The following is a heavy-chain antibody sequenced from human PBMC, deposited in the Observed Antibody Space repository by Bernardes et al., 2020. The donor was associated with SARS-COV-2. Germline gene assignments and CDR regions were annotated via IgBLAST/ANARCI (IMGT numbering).Heavy chain of an antibody. D-gene: IGHD3-3*01. CDR2: IYTNGAT. CDR3: VRSGVVVPSAATRPYYYYTMDV. Sequence: SETLSLTCTVSSGSISSSYWNWIRQPAGKGLEFIGRIYTNGATFYNPSLKSRVTMSVDTSKSQLSLSLSSVTAADTAVYYCVRSGVVVPSAATRPYYYYTMDVWGPGTTVTVSS. V-gene: IGHV4-4*07. CDR1: SGSISSSY. J-gene: IGHJ6*02.